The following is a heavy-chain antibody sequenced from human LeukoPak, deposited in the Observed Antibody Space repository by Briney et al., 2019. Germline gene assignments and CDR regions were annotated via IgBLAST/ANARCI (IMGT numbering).Heavy chain of an antibody. D-gene: IGHD3-10*01. J-gene: IGHJ4*02. CDR3: ARDIYYYGSGSYFDY. CDR1: GYTFTGYY. Sequence: ASVKVSCKASGYTFTGYYMHWVRQAPGQGLEWMGWINPNSGGTNYAQKFQGRVTITADESTSTAYMELSSLRSEDTAVYYCARDIYYYGSGSYFDYWGQGTLVTVSS. CDR2: INPNSGGT. V-gene: IGHV1-2*02.